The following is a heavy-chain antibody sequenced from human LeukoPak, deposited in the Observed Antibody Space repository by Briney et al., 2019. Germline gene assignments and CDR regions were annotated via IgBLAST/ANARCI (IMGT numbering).Heavy chain of an antibody. D-gene: IGHD2-21*02. CDR2: IKSKTGGGTT. CDR3: TTDGDPAVGWFDP. Sequence: GGSLRLSCAASGFTFSNAWMSSVRQAPGKGQGWGGRIKSKTGGGTTDYAEPVTGRFTISRDDSKHTLYLQMNCLKTEDTAVYYCTTDGDPAVGWFDPWGQGTLVTVSS. CDR1: GFTFSNAW. J-gene: IGHJ5*02. V-gene: IGHV3-15*01.